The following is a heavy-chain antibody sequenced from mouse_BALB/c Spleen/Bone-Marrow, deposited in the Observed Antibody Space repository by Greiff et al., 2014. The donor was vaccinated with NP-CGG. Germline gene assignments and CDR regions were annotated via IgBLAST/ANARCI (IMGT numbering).Heavy chain of an antibody. V-gene: IGHV1-14*01. D-gene: IGHD2-10*02. CDR3: ARGGYGNVYYAMGY. CDR1: GYTFTSYV. Sequence: EVQLQESGPELVKPGASVKMSCKASGYTFTSYVMHWVRQKPGQGLEWIGYINPYNDGTKYNEKFKGKATLTSDKSSSTAYMELSSLTSEDSAVYYCARGGYGNVYYAMGYWGQGTSVTVSS. J-gene: IGHJ4*01. CDR2: INPYNDGT.